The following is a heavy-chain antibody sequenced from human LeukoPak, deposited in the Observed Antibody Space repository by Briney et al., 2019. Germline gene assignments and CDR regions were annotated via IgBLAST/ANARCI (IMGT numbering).Heavy chain of an antibody. D-gene: IGHD5-18*01. J-gene: IGHJ4*02. V-gene: IGHV6-1*01. CDR3: ARDVRGYSYGSFDY. CDR1: GYSVSSNSAA. CDR2: TYYRSKWYD. Sequence: SQTLSLTCAISGYSVSSNSAAWNWIRQSPSRVLEWLGRTYYRSKWYDDNAVSVKSRITINPDTSKNQFSLQLNSVTPEDTAVYYCARDVRGYSYGSFDYWGQGTLVTVSS.